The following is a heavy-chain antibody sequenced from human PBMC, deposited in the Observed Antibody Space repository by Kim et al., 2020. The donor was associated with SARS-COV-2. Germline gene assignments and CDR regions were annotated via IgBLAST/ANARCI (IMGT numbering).Heavy chain of an antibody. Sequence: NNGSTPPYADSVKGRFTISRDNSKNTLFLQMTSLRADDTGVYYCARGPFWGQGTLVTVSS. CDR3: ARGPF. J-gene: IGHJ4*02. CDR2: NNGSTP. V-gene: IGHV3-74*01.